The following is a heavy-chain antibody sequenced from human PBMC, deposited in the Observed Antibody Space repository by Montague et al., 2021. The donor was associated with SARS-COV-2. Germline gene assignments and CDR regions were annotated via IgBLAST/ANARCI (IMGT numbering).Heavy chain of an antibody. CDR1: GDSFSNFY. CDR2: INHSGFT. J-gene: IGHJ4*02. CDR3: ARGFDY. Sequence: SETLSLTCAVSGDSFSNFYWSWIRQPPGKGPEWIGEINHSGFTDYIPSLESRVTISLDTSKNQFSLKLSSVTAADTAVYYCARGFDYWGQGALVTVSS. V-gene: IGHV4-34*01.